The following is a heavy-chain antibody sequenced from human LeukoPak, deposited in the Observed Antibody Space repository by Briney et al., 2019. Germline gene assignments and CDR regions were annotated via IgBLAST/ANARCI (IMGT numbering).Heavy chain of an antibody. CDR3: ATQVFGSKWSRYFNY. V-gene: IGHV4-39*01. CDR2: IYYSGST. Sequence: SETLSLTCTVSGGSISSSISYWAWLRQPPGKGLEWIASIYYSGSTYHNPSLKTRVTISVDTSKNQFSLRLSSVTAADTAVYYCATQVFGSKWSRYFNYWGQGTLVTVSS. D-gene: IGHD3-3*01. CDR1: GGSISSSISY. J-gene: IGHJ4*02.